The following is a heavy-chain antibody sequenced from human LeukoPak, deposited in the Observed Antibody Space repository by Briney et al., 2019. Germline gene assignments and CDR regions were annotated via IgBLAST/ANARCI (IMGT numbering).Heavy chain of an antibody. CDR2: ISGSGGST. Sequence: GSLRLSCAASGFTFSSYAMSWVRQAPGKGLEWVSAISGSGGSTYYADSVKGRFTISRDNSKNTLYLQMNSLRAEDTAVYYCAKVGEYYYDSSGYYAEYFQHWGQGTLVTVSS. CDR3: AKVGEYYYDSSGYYAEYFQH. CDR1: GFTFSSYA. J-gene: IGHJ1*01. D-gene: IGHD3-22*01. V-gene: IGHV3-23*01.